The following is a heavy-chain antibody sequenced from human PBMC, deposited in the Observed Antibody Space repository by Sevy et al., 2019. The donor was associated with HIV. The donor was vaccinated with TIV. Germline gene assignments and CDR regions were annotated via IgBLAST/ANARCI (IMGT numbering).Heavy chain of an antibody. CDR3: VKEGGGEGGDH. CDR2: IQYDGSNK. J-gene: IGHJ4*02. D-gene: IGHD2-21*01. Sequence: GGSLRLSCAASGFSFSSYGMHWVRQAPGKGLEWMSYIQYDGSNKDYADSVKGRFTISRDNSKNTLYLQMNSLRVEDTAVLYCVKEGGGEGGDHWGQGTLVIVSS. CDR1: GFSFSSYG. V-gene: IGHV3-30*02.